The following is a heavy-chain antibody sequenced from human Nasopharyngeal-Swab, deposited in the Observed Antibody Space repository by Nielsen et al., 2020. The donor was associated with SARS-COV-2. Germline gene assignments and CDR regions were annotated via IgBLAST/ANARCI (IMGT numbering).Heavy chain of an antibody. D-gene: IGHD5-18*01. J-gene: IGHJ3*02. CDR1: GFTFGSYT. V-gene: IGHV3-48*04. CDR3: VRDGPLIQLWLLPHALDI. Sequence: GESLKISCGASGFTFGSYTMNWVRQTPGKGLEWVSFISSHGSVATYADSVKGRFTISRDNANNSLYLQMNSLKADDTAVYYCVRDGPLIQLWLLPHALDIWGQGTLVTVSS. CDR2: ISSHGSVA.